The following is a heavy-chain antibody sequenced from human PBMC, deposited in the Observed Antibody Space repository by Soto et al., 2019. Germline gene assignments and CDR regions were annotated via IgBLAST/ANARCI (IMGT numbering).Heavy chain of an antibody. CDR1: GGSISSYY. Sequence: SETLSLTCTVSGGSISSYYWSWIRQPPGKGLEWIGYIYYSGSTNYNPSLKSRVNISVDTSKKQFSLKLSSVTAADTAVYYCARDRAYFDYWGQGTLVTVSS. J-gene: IGHJ4*02. CDR3: ARDRAYFDY. V-gene: IGHV4-59*01. CDR2: IYYSGST.